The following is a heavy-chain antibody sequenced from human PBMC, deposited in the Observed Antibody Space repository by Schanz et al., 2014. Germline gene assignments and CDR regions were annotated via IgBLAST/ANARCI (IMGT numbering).Heavy chain of an antibody. D-gene: IGHD2-15*01. CDR1: GASISSNNW. CDR3: ARLVGPSFYYGMDV. CDR2: IFHTGST. V-gene: IGHV4-4*02. Sequence: QVQLQESGPGLLKPSGTLSLTCAVSGASISSNNWWTWVRQSPGKGLDWIGEIFHTGSTKYNPSLKSRVTVSVDKPKNQFSLKLNSVTAADTAVYYCARLVGPSFYYGMDVWGQGTTVTVSS. J-gene: IGHJ6*02.